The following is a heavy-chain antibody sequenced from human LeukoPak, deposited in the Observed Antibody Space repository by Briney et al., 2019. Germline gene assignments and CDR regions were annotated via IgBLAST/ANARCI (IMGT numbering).Heavy chain of an antibody. J-gene: IGHJ4*02. D-gene: IGHD3-10*01. Sequence: SETLSLTSAVYGGSFSGYYWSWIRQPPGKGLEWIGEINHSGSTIYNPSLKSRVTISADTSKNQFSLRLNSVTAADTAVYYCARGDYCLGSYIDYWGKGTLVTVSS. CDR1: GGSFSGYY. CDR2: INHSGST. CDR3: ARGDYCLGSYIDY. V-gene: IGHV4-34*01.